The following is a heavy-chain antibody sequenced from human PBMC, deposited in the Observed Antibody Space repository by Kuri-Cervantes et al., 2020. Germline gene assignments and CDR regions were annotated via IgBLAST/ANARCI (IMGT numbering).Heavy chain of an antibody. Sequence: ASVKVSCKASGYTFTGYYMHWVRQAPGQGLEWMGWINPNSGGTNYAQKFQGRVTMTRDTSISTAYMELSRLRSDDTAVYYCARGKGEGRIVVVPAAIAGQGEWFDPWGQGTLVTVSS. CDR2: INPNSGGT. D-gene: IGHD2-2*02. CDR3: ARGKGEGRIVVVPAAIAGQGEWFDP. V-gene: IGHV1-2*02. CDR1: GYTFTGYY. J-gene: IGHJ5*02.